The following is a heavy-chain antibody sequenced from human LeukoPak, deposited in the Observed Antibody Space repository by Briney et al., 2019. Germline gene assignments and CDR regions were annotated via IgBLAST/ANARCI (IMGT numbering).Heavy chain of an antibody. CDR3: ARDDSSSFRGAAYFQH. CDR1: GGTFSSYA. J-gene: IGHJ1*01. Sequence: ASVKVSCKASGGTFSSYAISWVRQAPGQGLEWMGRIIPIFGTANYAQKFQGRVTITTDESTSTAYMELGSLRSEDTAVYYCARDDSSSFRGAAYFQHWGQGTLVTVSS. V-gene: IGHV1-69*05. D-gene: IGHD6-13*01. CDR2: IIPIFGTA.